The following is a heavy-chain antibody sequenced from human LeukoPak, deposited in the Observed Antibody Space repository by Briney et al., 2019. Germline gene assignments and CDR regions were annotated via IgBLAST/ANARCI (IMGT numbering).Heavy chain of an antibody. Sequence: ASVKVSCKASGYTFTSYDINWVRQATGQGLEWMGWMNPNSGNTNYAQKLQGRVTMTTDTSTSTAYMELRSLRSDDAAVYYCARVSDADVLLWFGELYDWGQGTLVTVSS. V-gene: IGHV1-18*01. J-gene: IGHJ4*02. CDR3: ARVSDADVLLWFGELYD. CDR1: GYTFTSYD. D-gene: IGHD3-10*01. CDR2: MNPNSGNT.